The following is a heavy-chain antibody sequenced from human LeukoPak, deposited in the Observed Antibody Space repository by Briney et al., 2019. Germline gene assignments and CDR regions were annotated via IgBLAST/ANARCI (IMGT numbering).Heavy chain of an antibody. J-gene: IGHJ4*02. CDR3: ARGRRACSGGSCYYYHFDY. D-gene: IGHD2-15*01. CDR2: ISHSGST. Sequence: PSEALSLTCAVYGGSFSDYFWSWIRQPPGKGLEWIGEISHSGSTTYNPSLRSRVTISGDTSKKQFSLKLSSVTAADTAVYYCARGRRACSGGSCYYYHFDYWGQGTLVTVSS. CDR1: GGSFSDYF. V-gene: IGHV4-34*01.